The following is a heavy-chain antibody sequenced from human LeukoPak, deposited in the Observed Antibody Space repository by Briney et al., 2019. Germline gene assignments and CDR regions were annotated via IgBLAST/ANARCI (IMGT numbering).Heavy chain of an antibody. Sequence: GGSLRLSCAASGFTFRIYAMSWVRQAPGKGLEWVAAVGSTGGSSIYSDSVKGRFTVSRDNSKSTMYLQMNSLRAADTAVYYCARGVRYFDYWGQGTLVTVSS. CDR1: GFTFRIYA. D-gene: IGHD2-2*01. CDR2: VGSTGGSS. J-gene: IGHJ4*02. V-gene: IGHV3-23*01. CDR3: ARGVRYFDY.